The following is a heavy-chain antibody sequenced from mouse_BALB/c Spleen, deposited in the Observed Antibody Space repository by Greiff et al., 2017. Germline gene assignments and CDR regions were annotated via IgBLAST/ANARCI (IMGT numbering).Heavy chain of an antibody. V-gene: IGHV5-4*02. J-gene: IGHJ4*01. D-gene: IGHD1-1*01. CDR3: ARDRGRIYAMDY. CDR1: GFTFSDYY. Sequence: EVNVVESGGGLVKPGGSLKLSCAASGFTFSDYYMYWVRQTPEKRLEWVATISDGGSYTYYPDSVKGRFTISRDNAKNNLYLQMSSLKSEDTAMYYCARDRGRIYAMDYWGQGTSVTVSS. CDR2: ISDGGSYT.